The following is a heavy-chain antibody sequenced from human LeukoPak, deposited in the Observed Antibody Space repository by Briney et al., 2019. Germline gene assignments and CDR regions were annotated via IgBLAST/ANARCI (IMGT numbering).Heavy chain of an antibody. J-gene: IGHJ4*02. CDR2: ISSSGSTI. V-gene: IGHV3-48*03. CDR1: GFTFSSYE. CDR3: ASGEGYGSGSTTDY. Sequence: PGGSLRLSCAASGFTFSSYEMNWVRQAPGKGLEWVSYISSSGSTIYYADSVKGRFTISRDNAKNSLYLQMNSLRAEDTAVYYCASGEGYGSGSTTDYWGQGTLVTVSS. D-gene: IGHD3-10*01.